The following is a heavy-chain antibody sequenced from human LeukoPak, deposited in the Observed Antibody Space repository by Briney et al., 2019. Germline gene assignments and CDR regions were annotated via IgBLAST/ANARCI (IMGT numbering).Heavy chain of an antibody. CDR3: ARKYSSSWYVDY. V-gene: IGHV4-38-2*02. D-gene: IGHD6-13*01. CDR1: GYSISSGYY. J-gene: IGHJ4*02. Sequence: SETRSLTCTVSGYSISSGYYWGWIRQPPGEGLEWIGSIYHSGSTYYNPSLKSRVTISVDTSKNQFSLKLSSVTAADTAVYYCARKYSSSWYVDYWGQGTLVTVSS. CDR2: IYHSGST.